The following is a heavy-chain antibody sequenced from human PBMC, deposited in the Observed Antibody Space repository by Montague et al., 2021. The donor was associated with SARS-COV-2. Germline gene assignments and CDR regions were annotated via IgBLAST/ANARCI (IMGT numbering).Heavy chain of an antibody. Sequence: SETLSLTCSVSGGSVSSGSNYWSWIRQSPGKGLGWIGYVYNYGSTDCNPSLKSRVTISLDTSKNQFSLRLSSVTAADTAVYYCAREATDYGSGSYYFPFAYWGQGILVTVSS. CDR1: GGSVSSGSNY. CDR3: AREATDYGSGSYYFPFAY. D-gene: IGHD3-10*01. J-gene: IGHJ4*02. CDR2: VYNYGST. V-gene: IGHV4-61*01.